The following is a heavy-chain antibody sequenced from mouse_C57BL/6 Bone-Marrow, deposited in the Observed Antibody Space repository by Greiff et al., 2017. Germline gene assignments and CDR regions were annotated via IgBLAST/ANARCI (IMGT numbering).Heavy chain of an antibody. Sequence: QVQLQQPGAELVRPGSSVKLSCKASGYTFTSYWMDWVKQRPGQGLEWIGNIYPSDSETHYNQKFKDKATLTVDTSSSTAYMQLSSLTSEDSAVYYCARVYYGNYENAMDYWGQGTSVTVSS. V-gene: IGHV1-61*01. CDR1: GYTFTSYW. J-gene: IGHJ4*01. CDR2: IYPSDSET. D-gene: IGHD2-1*01. CDR3: ARVYYGNYENAMDY.